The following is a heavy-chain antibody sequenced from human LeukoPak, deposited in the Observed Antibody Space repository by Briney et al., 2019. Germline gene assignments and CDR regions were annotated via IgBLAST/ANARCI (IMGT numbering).Heavy chain of an antibody. CDR3: VKDIGYTAYDRSRGLDY. V-gene: IGHV3-23*01. CDR1: GFLYNRYA. Sequence: PGGALRLSRAASGFLYNRYAMTSVRQAPGRGLEWVSRTSGSGGNTFYVDSVKGGFTMSRVNSGNTLFLQMNSLRVEDTAIYYCVKDIGYTAYDRSRGLDYWGQGTVVSVSS. CDR2: TSGSGGNT. J-gene: IGHJ4*02. D-gene: IGHD5-18*01.